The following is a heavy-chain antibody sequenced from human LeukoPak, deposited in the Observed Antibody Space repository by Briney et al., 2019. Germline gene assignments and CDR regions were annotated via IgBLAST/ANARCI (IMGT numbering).Heavy chain of an antibody. CDR3: ARSLTMVRAYDY. Sequence: PGGTLRLSCAASGFTFSNYALSWVRQAPGKGLEWVAATTGSTDATYHADSVKGRFAISRDNSKNTVYLQMNSLRTEDTAVYYCARSLTMVRAYDYWGRGTLVTVSS. V-gene: IGHV3-23*01. J-gene: IGHJ4*02. CDR1: GFTFSNYA. D-gene: IGHD3-10*01. CDR2: TTGSTDAT.